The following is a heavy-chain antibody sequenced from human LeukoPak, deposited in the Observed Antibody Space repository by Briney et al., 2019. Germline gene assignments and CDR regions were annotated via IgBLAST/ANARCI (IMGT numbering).Heavy chain of an antibody. D-gene: IGHD1-7*01. CDR2: IYPGDSDT. J-gene: IGHJ4*02. CDR1: GYSFTSYW. CDR3: ARLFSPSKLELRGDYFDY. V-gene: IGHV5-51*01. Sequence: GESLKISCKGSGYSFTSYWIGWVRQRPGKGLEWMGIIYPGDSDTRYSPSFQGQVTISADKSISTAYLQWSSLKASNTAMYYCARLFSPSKLELRGDYFDYWGQGTLVTVSS.